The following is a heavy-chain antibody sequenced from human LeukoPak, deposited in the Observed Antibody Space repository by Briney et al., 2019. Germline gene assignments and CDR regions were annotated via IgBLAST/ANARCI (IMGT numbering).Heavy chain of an antibody. D-gene: IGHD3-22*01. Sequence: ASVKVSSKASGYTFTRYGISWVRQAPGQGLEWMGWINTYNGNTDYAQKLQGRVTMTTDTSTSTAYMELRSLRSDDTALYYCATNYYDSSGYYSIVYWGQGTLVTVSS. CDR2: INTYNGNT. J-gene: IGHJ4*02. CDR3: ATNYYDSSGYYSIVY. CDR1: GYTFTRYG. V-gene: IGHV1-18*01.